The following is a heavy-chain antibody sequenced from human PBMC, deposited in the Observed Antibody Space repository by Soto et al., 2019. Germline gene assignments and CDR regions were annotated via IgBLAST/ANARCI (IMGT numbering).Heavy chain of an antibody. Sequence: LLTQSQTLSLTCAISGDSVSSNSAAWNWIRQSPSRGLEWLGRTYYRSKWYNDYAVSVKSRITINPDTSKNQFSLQLNSVTPEDTAVYYCARGGLRDLTGNTFDIWGQGTMVTVSS. V-gene: IGHV6-1*01. CDR2: TYYRSKWYN. D-gene: IGHD3-10*01. CDR1: GDSVSSNSAA. CDR3: ARGGLRDLTGNTFDI. J-gene: IGHJ3*02.